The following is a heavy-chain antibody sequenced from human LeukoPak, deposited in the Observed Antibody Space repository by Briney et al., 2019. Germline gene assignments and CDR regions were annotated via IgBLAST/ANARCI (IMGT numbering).Heavy chain of an antibody. CDR1: GYSFATYW. CDR2: IYPRDSDT. V-gene: IGHV5-51*01. CDR3: VRRNYYGSGSHYSHFDY. D-gene: IGHD3-10*01. Sequence: GESLKISCQGFGYSFATYWIGWVRQVPGKGLEWMGNIYPRDSDTRCSPAFRGQVSISVDKSISTASLQWSSLKASDSATYYCVRRNYYGSGSHYSHFDYWGQGTLVTVSS. J-gene: IGHJ4*02.